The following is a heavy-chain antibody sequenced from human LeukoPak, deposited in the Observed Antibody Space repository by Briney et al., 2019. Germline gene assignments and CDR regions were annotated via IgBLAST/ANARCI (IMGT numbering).Heavy chain of an antibody. CDR2: ISGSGGST. CDR1: GFTFSSYA. D-gene: IGHD3-10*01. Sequence: PGGSLRLSCAASGFTFSSYAMSWVRQAPGKGLEWASAISGSGGSTYYADSVKGRFTISRDNSKNTLYLQMNSLRAEDTAVYYCAKDLTFRNYYGSGSYDFDYWGQGTLVTVSS. CDR3: AKDLTFRNYYGSGSYDFDY. V-gene: IGHV3-23*01. J-gene: IGHJ4*02.